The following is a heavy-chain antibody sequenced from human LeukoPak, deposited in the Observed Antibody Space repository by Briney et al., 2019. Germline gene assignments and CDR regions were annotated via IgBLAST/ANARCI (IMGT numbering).Heavy chain of an antibody. Sequence: IXWVRXAXGQGFDLMAWMIPNRGNTVYAQKFQGRLTMTRNTSISTAYMELISLRSEDTAVYYCAREAGGFDYWGQGTLVTVSS. D-gene: IGHD3-10*01. CDR3: AREAGGFDY. CDR2: MIPNRGNT. V-gene: IGHV1-8*01. J-gene: IGHJ4*02.